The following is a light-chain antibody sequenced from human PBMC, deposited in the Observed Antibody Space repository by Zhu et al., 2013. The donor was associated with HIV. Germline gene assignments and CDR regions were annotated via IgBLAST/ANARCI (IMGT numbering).Light chain of an antibody. V-gene: IGKV1-39*01. Sequence: DIQMTQSPSSLSASVGDRVTITCRASQTISNYLNWYQQKPGKAPKLLIYAASSLQSGVPSRFSGSGSGTDFTLTISSLQPEDFATYYCQQSYSTPRTFGGGTKVEIK. CDR1: QTISNY. CDR2: AAS. J-gene: IGKJ4*01. CDR3: QQSYSTPRT.